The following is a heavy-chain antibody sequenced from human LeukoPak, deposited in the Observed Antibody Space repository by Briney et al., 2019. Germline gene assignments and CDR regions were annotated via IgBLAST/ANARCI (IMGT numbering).Heavy chain of an antibody. CDR2: IRYNGNNQ. CDR3: AKDSAFYYIDA. CDR1: GFTFSSYA. D-gene: IGHD3-10*01. V-gene: IGHV3-30*02. Sequence: GGSLRLSCAASGFTFSSYAMSWVRQAPGKGLEWVAFIRYNGNNQYYADSVKGRFTISRDNSKNTLYLQMNSLKGDDTAVYYCAKDSAFYYIDAWGKGTTVTISS. J-gene: IGHJ6*03.